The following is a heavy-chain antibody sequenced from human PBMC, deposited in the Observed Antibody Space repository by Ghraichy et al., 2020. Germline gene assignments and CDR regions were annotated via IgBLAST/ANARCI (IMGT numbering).Heavy chain of an antibody. J-gene: IGHJ4*02. Sequence: GGSLRLSCAASGFTFSSYAMSWVRQAPGKGLEWVSAIAGSGGNTYYADSVKGRFTISRDNSKNTLYLQMNSLRAEDTAQYFCAKARGDKWAFYYFDYWVQGPLVTVSS. CDR1: GFTFSSYA. CDR3: AKARGDKWAFYYFDY. CDR2: IAGSGGNT. D-gene: IGHD1-26*01. V-gene: IGHV3-23*01.